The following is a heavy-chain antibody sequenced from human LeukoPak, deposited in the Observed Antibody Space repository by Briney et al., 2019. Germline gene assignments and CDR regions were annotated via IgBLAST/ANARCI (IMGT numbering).Heavy chain of an antibody. CDR2: ISESGGSA. D-gene: IGHD6-13*01. Sequence: GGSLRLSCAASGFTFTTYAMSWVRQAPGKGLEWVSSISESGGSAYYADSVKGRFTISRDNSKNTLYLQMNSQRAEDTAVYYCAKKITAEVAAFDYWGQGTLVTVSS. V-gene: IGHV3-23*01. J-gene: IGHJ4*02. CDR3: AKKITAEVAAFDY. CDR1: GFTFTTYA.